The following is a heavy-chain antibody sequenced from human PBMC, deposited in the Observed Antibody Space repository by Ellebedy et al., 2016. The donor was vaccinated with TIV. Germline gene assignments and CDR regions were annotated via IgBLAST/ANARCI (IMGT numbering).Heavy chain of an antibody. CDR1: GGSFSSYY. J-gene: IGHJ5*02. V-gene: IGHV4-4*07. CDR2: IFMSGST. Sequence: SETLSLXXTVSGGSFSSYYWSWIRQAAGKGLEWIGRIFMSGSTSYNSSLKNRVTMSADASTTQLSLSLSSVTAADTAVYYCARGSSTYSWFDPWGQGTLVTVSS. CDR3: ARGSSTYSWFDP.